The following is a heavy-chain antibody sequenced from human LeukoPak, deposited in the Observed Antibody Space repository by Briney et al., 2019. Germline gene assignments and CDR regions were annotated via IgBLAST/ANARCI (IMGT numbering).Heavy chain of an antibody. CDR1: GFTFSSYS. V-gene: IGHV3-21*03. D-gene: IGHD6-19*01. CDR2: ISSSSSYI. CDR3: ARDGGGSSGLYAFSDY. Sequence: GGSLRLSCAASGFTFSSYSMNWVRQAPGKGLEWVSSISSSSSYIYYADSVKGRFTISRDNAKNSLYLQMNSLRAEDTAVYYCARDGGGSSGLYAFSDYWGQGTLVTVSS. J-gene: IGHJ4*02.